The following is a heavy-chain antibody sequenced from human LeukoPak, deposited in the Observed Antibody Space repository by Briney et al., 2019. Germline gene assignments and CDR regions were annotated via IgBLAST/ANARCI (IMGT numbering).Heavy chain of an antibody. D-gene: IGHD3-10*02. J-gene: IGHJ6*04. CDR3: AELGITMIGGV. CDR2: ISSSCSTI. CDR1: GFTFTKGW. V-gene: IGHV3-48*04. Sequence: PGGSLRLSCTASGFTFTKGWMIWVRQAPGKGLEWVSYISSSCSTIYYADSVKGRFTISRDNAKNSLYLQMNSLRAEDTAVYYCAELGITMIGGVWGKGTTVTISS.